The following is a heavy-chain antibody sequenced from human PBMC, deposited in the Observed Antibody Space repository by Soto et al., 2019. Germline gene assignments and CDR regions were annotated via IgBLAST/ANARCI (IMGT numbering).Heavy chain of an antibody. D-gene: IGHD2-2*01. J-gene: IGHJ5*01. V-gene: IGHV4-59*01. CDR2: VYYTGRP. CDR1: GGSISSNY. Sequence: SETLSLTCAVSGGSISSNYWSWIRQPPGKGLEWIGNVYYTGRPNYNPSLRSRLTISVDTSKNHFSLNLNSVTAADTAMYYCANLYGTSWFGNWFDSWGKGSLVTVSP. CDR3: ANLYGTSWFGNWFDS.